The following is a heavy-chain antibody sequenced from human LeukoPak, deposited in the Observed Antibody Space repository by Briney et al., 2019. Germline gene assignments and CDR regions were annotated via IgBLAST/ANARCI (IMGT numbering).Heavy chain of an antibody. V-gene: IGHV3-11*04. CDR3: ARDGALTYCTGISCYTLSAFDV. CDR1: GFTFSDYY. D-gene: IGHD2-2*02. CDR2: INIGGNTI. Sequence: GGSLRLSCAASGFTFSDYYMSWIRQAPGKGLEWVAYINIGGNTIYYADSVKGRFTISRDNAKSSLYLQMDSLRAEDTAVYYCARDGALTYCTGISCYTLSAFDVWGQGTMVTVSA. J-gene: IGHJ3*01.